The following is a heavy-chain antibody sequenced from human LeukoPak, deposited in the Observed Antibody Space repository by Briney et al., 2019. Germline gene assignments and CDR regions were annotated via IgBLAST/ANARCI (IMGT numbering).Heavy chain of an antibody. D-gene: IGHD1-26*01. V-gene: IGHV4-34*01. CDR3: AGEPSDYYYYGMDV. CDR1: GGSFSGYY. CDR2: INHSGST. J-gene: IGHJ6*02. Sequence: SETLCLTCAVYGGSFSGYYWSWIRQPPGKGLEWIGEINHSGSTNYNPSLKSRVTISVDTSKNQFSLKLSSVTAADTAVYYCAGEPSDYYYYGMDVWGQGTTVTVSS.